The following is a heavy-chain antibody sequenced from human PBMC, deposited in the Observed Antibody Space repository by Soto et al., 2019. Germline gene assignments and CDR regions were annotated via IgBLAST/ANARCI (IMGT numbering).Heavy chain of an antibody. J-gene: IGHJ2*01. CDR1: GFSLSTSGVG. CDR2: IYWDDDK. V-gene: IGHV2-5*02. Sequence: KESGPTLVKPTQTLTLTCTFSGFSLSTSGVGVGWIRQPPGKALEWLALIYWDDDKRYSPSLKSRLTITKDTSKNQVVLTMTDMDPGDTATYSRAHGDGSSWYFHLWGRGTLVTVSS. CDR3: AHGDGSSWYFHL. D-gene: IGHD6-13*01.